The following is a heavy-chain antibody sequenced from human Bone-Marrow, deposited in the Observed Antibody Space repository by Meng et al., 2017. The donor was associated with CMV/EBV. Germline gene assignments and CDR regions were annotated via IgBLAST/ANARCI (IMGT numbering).Heavy chain of an antibody. J-gene: IGHJ6*02. CDR1: GYTFTGYY. V-gene: IGHV1-2*02. CDR2: INPNSGGT. Sequence: ASVKVSCKASGYTFTGYYMHWVRQAPGQGLEWMGWINPNSGGTNYAQKFQGRVTMTRDTSISTAYMELSRLRSDDTAVYYCASALQYYAFWCGPHRAYYYGMDFWGQGTRVTVSS. CDR3: ASALQYYAFWCGPHRAYYYGMDF. D-gene: IGHD3-3*01.